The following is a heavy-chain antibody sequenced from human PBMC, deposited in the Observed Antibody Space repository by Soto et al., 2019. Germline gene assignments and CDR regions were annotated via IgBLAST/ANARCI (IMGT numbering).Heavy chain of an antibody. CDR1: GVTFRSYG. CDR3: ARVFDTYYFDS. J-gene: IGHJ4*02. V-gene: IGHV3-33*01. Sequence: GGVLRHSYAAAGVTFRSYGRRWVSQAPGKGLEWVAVIWSDGNNKYYADSVKGRFTISRDNSKKTLYLQMNSLRAEDTAVYYCARVFDTYYFDSWGQGNMVTVSS. D-gene: IGHD3-9*01. CDR2: IWSDGNNK.